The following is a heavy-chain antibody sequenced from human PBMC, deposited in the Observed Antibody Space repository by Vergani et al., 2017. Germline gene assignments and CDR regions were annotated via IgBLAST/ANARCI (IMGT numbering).Heavy chain of an antibody. CDR3: ARVKTRPGSSGWYYYYYGMDV. J-gene: IGHJ6*02. Sequence: QVQLVQSGAEVKKPGASVKVSCKASGYTFTSYGISWVRQAPGQGLEWMGWISAYNGNTNYAQKLQGRVTMTTDTSTSTAYMELRSLISDDTAVYYCARVKTRPGSSGWYYYYYGMDVWGQGTTVTVSS. V-gene: IGHV1-18*01. CDR2: ISAYNGNT. D-gene: IGHD6-19*01. CDR1: GYTFTSYG.